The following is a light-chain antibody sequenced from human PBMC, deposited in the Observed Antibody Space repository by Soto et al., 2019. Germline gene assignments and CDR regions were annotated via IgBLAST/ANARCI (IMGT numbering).Light chain of an antibody. V-gene: IGKV1-5*03. CDR3: QQYNSYRA. CDR2: KAS. Sequence: DIQMTQSPSTLSASVGDRVTITCRASESIDSWLAWHKQKPGRAPKLLISKASSLESGVPSRLSGSGFGTEFTLTISRMKPDDFATYYCQQYNSYRAFGHGTKVDIK. CDR1: ESIDSW. J-gene: IGKJ1*01.